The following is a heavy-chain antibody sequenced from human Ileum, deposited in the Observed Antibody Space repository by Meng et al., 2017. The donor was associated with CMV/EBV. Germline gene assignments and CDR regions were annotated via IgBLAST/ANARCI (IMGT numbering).Heavy chain of an antibody. Sequence: QLQLVETGVVVLLPGVSLRLSCAVSGLTFSSYGMHWVRQAPGKGLEWVAFLRSDGSNKYYADSVKGRFTISRDNSENTLFLQMNSLRADDTAVYYCSSLGDYWGQGTLVTVSS. CDR3: SSLGDY. V-gene: IGHV3-30*02. CDR2: LRSDGSNK. D-gene: IGHD3-16*01. J-gene: IGHJ4*02. CDR1: GLTFSSYG.